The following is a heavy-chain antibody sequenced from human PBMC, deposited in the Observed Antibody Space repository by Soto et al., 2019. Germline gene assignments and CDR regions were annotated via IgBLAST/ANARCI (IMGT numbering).Heavy chain of an antibody. CDR1: GFSLTTGGVG. V-gene: IGHV2-5*02. CDR2: IYWDDDQ. D-gene: IGHD4-4*01. CDR3: ALLQTFTNNFVY. J-gene: IGHJ4*02. Sequence: QITLKESGPTLVKPTQTLTLTCSFSGFSLTTGGVGVGWIRQPPGKAPECLALIYWDDDQRYSPSLRSRLTITKDTSKNQVDLTMTNMDPVDTATYYCALLQTFTNNFVYWGQGTLVTVSS.